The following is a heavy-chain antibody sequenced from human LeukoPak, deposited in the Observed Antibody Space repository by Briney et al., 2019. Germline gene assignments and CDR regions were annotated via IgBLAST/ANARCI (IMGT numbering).Heavy chain of an antibody. J-gene: IGHJ4*02. Sequence: ASVKVSCKASGYTFTSYGISWVRQAPGQGLEWMGWISAYNGNTNYAQKLQGRVTMTRDTSTSTVYMELSSLRSEDTAVYYCARTGSHNYDILTGYPHWGQGTLVTVSS. V-gene: IGHV1-18*04. D-gene: IGHD3-9*01. CDR1: GYTFTSYG. CDR3: ARTGSHNYDILTGYPH. CDR2: ISAYNGNT.